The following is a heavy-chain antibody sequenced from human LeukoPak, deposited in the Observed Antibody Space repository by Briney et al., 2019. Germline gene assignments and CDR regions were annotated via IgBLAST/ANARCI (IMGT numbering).Heavy chain of an antibody. CDR1: GVTVSSNS. D-gene: IGHD4/OR15-4a*01. CDR2: IYSDNP. CDR3: ARRAGASSHHYDY. V-gene: IGHV3-53*01. J-gene: IGHJ4*02. Sequence: GGSLRLSCAASGVTVSSNSMSWVRQAPGKGLEWISFIYSDNPNYSDSVKGRFTISRDNSKNTLYLQMNSVRAEDTGVYYCARRAGASSHHYDYWGQGTLVTVSS.